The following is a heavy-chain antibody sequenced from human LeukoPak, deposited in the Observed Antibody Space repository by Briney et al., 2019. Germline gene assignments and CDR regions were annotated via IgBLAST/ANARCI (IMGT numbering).Heavy chain of an antibody. V-gene: IGHV3-7*01. Sequence: GGSLRLSCAASGFTFSDYWMSWVRQPPGKGLEWVANINQDGSAKYYVVSVKGRFTISRDNAKNSLYLQVSSLRAEDTAVYYCARYTALNISPTIRLDYWGQGILVTVSS. CDR3: ARYTALNISPTIRLDY. J-gene: IGHJ4*02. CDR1: GFTFSDYW. D-gene: IGHD1-26*01. CDR2: INQDGSAK.